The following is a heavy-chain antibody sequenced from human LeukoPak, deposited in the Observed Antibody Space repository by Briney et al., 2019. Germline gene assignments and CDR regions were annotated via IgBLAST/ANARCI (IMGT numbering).Heavy chain of an antibody. V-gene: IGHV4-59*01. CDR3: ARDSARYDFWSGYYGSDAFDI. CDR2: IYYSGST. CDR1: GGSISSYY. J-gene: IGHJ3*02. Sequence: QPSETLSLTCTVSGGSISSYYWSWIRQPPGKGLEWIGYIYYSGSTNYNPSLKSRVTISVDTSKNQFSLKLSSVTAADTAVYYCARDSARYDFWSGYYGSDAFDIWGQGTMVTVSS. D-gene: IGHD3-3*01.